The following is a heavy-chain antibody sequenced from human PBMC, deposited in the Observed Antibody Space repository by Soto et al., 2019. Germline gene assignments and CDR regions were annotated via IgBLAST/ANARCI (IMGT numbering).Heavy chain of an antibody. CDR3: ARSPRDIVVVVAGYYGMDV. J-gene: IGHJ6*02. Sequence: SQTLSLTCAISGDSVSSNSAAWNWIRQSPSRGLEWLGRTYYRSKWYNDYAVSVKSRITINPDTSKNQFSLQLNSVTPEDTAVYYCARSPRDIVVVVAGYYGMDVWGQGTTVTVCS. CDR2: TYYRSKWYN. V-gene: IGHV6-1*01. CDR1: GDSVSSNSAA. D-gene: IGHD2-15*01.